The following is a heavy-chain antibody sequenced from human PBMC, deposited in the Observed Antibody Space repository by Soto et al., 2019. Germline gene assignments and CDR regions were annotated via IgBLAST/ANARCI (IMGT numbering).Heavy chain of an antibody. CDR1: GYSFTNYP. CDR3: ARVDRAPGYSSSWPPPH. D-gene: IGHD6-13*01. V-gene: IGHV1-46*01. CDR2: INPSGGST. J-gene: IGHJ4*02. Sequence: GASVKVSCKASGYSFTNYPIAWVRQAPGQGLEWMGIINPSGGSTNYAQKFQGRVTMTRDTSTSTVYMELSSLRSEDTPVYYCARVDRAPGYSSSWPPPHWGQGTLVTVSS.